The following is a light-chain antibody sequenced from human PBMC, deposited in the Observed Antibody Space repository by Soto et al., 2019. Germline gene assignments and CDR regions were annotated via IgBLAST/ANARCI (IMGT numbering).Light chain of an antibody. J-gene: IGKJ1*01. CDR1: QSLSSNF. CDR3: QQYDISPWP. CDR2: ASA. Sequence: EIVLTQSPATLSLSPGERATLSCRASQSLSSNFLAWYQQKPGQPPRLLLYASATRATGFPDRFSGSGSGTDFNITIIRLEPEDFAVYYCQQYDISPWPFGHGTKVASK. V-gene: IGKV3-20*01.